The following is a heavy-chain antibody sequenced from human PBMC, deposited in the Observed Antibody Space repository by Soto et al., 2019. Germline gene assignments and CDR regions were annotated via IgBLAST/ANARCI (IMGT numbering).Heavy chain of an antibody. J-gene: IGHJ4*02. D-gene: IGHD6-19*01. CDR3: AKLSVSSGWLIDY. Sequence: GGSLRLSCAASGFTFNTYGIHWVRQAPGKGLEWVAVISYDGNNRYYADSVKGRFTISRDNSKNTLYLQMNSLRAEDTAVYYCAKLSVSSGWLIDYWGQGTLVTVSS. V-gene: IGHV3-30*18. CDR2: ISYDGNNR. CDR1: GFTFNTYG.